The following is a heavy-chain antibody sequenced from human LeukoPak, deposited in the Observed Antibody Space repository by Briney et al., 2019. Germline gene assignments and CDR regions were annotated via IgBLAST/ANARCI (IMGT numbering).Heavy chain of an antibody. CDR1: GFTFDDYA. CDR2: ISWNSGSI. V-gene: IGHV3-9*01. Sequence: GRSLRLSCAASGFTFDDYAMHWVRQAPGKGLEWVSGISWNSGSIGYADSVKGRFTISRDNSKNTLYLQMNSLRAEDTAVYYCAKGRSSWYGDGRFDYWGQGTLVTVSS. J-gene: IGHJ4*02. D-gene: IGHD6-13*01. CDR3: AKGRSSWYGDGRFDY.